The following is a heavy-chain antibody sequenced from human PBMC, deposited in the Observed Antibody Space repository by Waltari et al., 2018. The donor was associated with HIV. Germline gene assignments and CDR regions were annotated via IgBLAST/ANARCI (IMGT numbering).Heavy chain of an antibody. V-gene: IGHV3-30*01. CDR3: ARVADLRFHY. Sequence: QVHLVESGGGVVQPGRSLRLSCAASGFNFNYYAMHWVRQAPGKVLEWVGFISYDGTNEHYADSVKGRFTISRDSSMSTVYLQMNSLRAEDTAVYYCARVADLRFHYWGQGTLVTVSS. J-gene: IGHJ4*02. CDR2: ISYDGTNE. CDR1: GFNFNYYA.